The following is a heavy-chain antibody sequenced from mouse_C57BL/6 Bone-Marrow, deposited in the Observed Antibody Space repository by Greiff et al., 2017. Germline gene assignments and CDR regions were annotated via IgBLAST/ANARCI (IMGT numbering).Heavy chain of an antibody. V-gene: IGHV1-69*01. CDR3: AAVGYYWFAY. CDR2: IDPSDSYT. CDR1: GYSFTSYW. D-gene: IGHD2-3*01. J-gene: IGHJ3*01. Sequence: QVQLQQPGPELVTPGASVKLSCKASGYSFTSYWMNWVKQRPGQGLEWIGEIDPSDSYTTYNQKFKGKSTLTVDKSSSTAYMQLSSLTSEDSAVYYCAAVGYYWFAYWGQGTLVTVSA.